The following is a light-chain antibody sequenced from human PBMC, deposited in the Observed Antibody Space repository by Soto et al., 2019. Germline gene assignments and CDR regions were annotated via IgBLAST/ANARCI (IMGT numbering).Light chain of an antibody. CDR2: DSI. Sequence: DIVLTQSPATLPLSPGESATLSCRASESVSSYLAWYQQKPGQAPRLLIYDSINRVTGIPARFSGSGSGTDFTLTISSLEPEDFAIYYCQQRGNWPPTFGQGTKLEIK. CDR3: QQRGNWPPT. CDR1: ESVSSY. V-gene: IGKV3-11*01. J-gene: IGKJ2*01.